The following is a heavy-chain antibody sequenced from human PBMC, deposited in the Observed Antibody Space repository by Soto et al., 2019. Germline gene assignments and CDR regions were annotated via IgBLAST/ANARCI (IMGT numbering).Heavy chain of an antibody. D-gene: IGHD2-2*01. Sequence: ASVKVSCKASGYTFTSYAMHWVRQAPGQRLEWMGWINAGNGNTKYSQKFQGRVTITRDTSASTAYMELSSLRSEDTAVYYCPSSDLGYCSRTSCPLDYWGQGTLVTVSS. CDR1: GYTFTSYA. V-gene: IGHV1-3*01. J-gene: IGHJ4*02. CDR3: PSSDLGYCSRTSCPLDY. CDR2: INAGNGNT.